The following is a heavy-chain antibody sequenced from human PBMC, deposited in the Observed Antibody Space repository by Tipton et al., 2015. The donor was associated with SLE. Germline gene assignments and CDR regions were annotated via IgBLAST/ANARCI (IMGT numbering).Heavy chain of an antibody. CDR1: GFTVSSNY. D-gene: IGHD6-13*01. CDR2: IYSDDST. J-gene: IGHJ4*02. CDR3: ARSGYSSSSDY. V-gene: IGHV3-66*02. Sequence: SLRLSCAASGFTVSSNYMSWVRQAPGKGLEWVSVIYSDDSTYYADAVKGRFTISRDNSKNTLYLQMNSLRAEDTAVYYCARSGYSSSSDYWGQGTPVTVSS.